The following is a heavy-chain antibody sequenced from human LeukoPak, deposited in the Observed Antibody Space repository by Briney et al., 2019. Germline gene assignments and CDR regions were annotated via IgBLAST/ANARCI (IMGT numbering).Heavy chain of an antibody. Sequence: GGSLRLSCAASGFTFSSYAMHWVRQAPGKGLEWVSYISSSSSTIYYADSVKGRFTISRDNAKNSLSLQMNSLRAEDTAVYYCAREVAGFDYWGQGTLVTVSS. V-gene: IGHV3-48*01. D-gene: IGHD6-19*01. J-gene: IGHJ4*02. CDR3: AREVAGFDY. CDR2: ISSSSSTI. CDR1: GFTFSSYA.